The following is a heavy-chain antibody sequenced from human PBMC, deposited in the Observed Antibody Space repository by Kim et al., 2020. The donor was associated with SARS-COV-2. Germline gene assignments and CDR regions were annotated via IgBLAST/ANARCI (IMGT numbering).Heavy chain of an antibody. Sequence: SYSPPFQGPVTIAADKSTPTAYLQWSSLKASDTAMYYCARSAGPYDYYFDYWGQGTLVTVSS. J-gene: IGHJ4*02. CDR3: ARSAGPYDYYFDY. D-gene: IGHD3-16*01. V-gene: IGHV5-51*01.